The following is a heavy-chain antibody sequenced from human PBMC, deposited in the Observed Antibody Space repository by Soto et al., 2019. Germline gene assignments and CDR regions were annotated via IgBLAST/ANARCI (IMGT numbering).Heavy chain of an antibody. Sequence: QVQLVQSGAEVKKPGASVKVSCKASGYTFTSYAVHCVRHAPGQSLEWMGWINAGNGNTKYSQKFQGRVTITRDTSASTAYMEPSSLRSEDTAVYCSASVPGYSIGDLWGRGTLVTVSS. CDR3: ASVPGYSIGDL. D-gene: IGHD2-21*01. CDR1: GYTFTSYA. V-gene: IGHV1-3*01. J-gene: IGHJ2*01. CDR2: INAGNGNT.